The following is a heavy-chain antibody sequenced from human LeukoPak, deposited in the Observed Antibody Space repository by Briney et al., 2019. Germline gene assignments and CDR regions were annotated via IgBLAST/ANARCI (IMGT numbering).Heavy chain of an antibody. CDR3: ATSLGPLTEY. D-gene: IGHD7-27*01. Sequence: GSLRLSCAASGFAFSSNWMHWVRQTPGKGLVWVSRINSGGSGTSYAASVEGRFTISRDNVKNTLYLQMDRLRAEDTAVYYCATSLGPLTEYWGQGTLVTVSS. V-gene: IGHV3-74*01. J-gene: IGHJ4*02. CDR1: GFAFSSNW. CDR2: INSGGSGT.